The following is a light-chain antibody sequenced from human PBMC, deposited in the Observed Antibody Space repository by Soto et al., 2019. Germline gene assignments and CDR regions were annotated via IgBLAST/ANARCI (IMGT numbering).Light chain of an antibody. CDR3: QVWDSSSDHVV. V-gene: IGLV3-21*04. CDR1: NIGSKS. CDR2: YDS. J-gene: IGLJ2*01. Sequence: SYELTQPPSVSVAPGKTAKITCGGNNIGSKSVHWDQQKPGQAPVLAIYYDSARPSGIPERVSGSISGNTASLSIGRVEAVDEADYYCQVWDSSSDHVVFGGGPKRTV.